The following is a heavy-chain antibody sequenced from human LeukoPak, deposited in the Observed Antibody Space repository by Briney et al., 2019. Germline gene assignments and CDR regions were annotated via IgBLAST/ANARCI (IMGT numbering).Heavy chain of an antibody. Sequence: PGGSLRLSCAASGFTFSDYYMSWIRQAPGKGLEWVSYISSSSSYTNYADSVKGRFTISRDNAKNSLYPQMNSLRAEDTAVYYCVGGGDPPFEGWGQGTLVTVSS. CDR2: ISSSSSYT. J-gene: IGHJ4*02. CDR3: VGGGDPPFEG. CDR1: GFTFSDYY. V-gene: IGHV3-11*06. D-gene: IGHD2-21*01.